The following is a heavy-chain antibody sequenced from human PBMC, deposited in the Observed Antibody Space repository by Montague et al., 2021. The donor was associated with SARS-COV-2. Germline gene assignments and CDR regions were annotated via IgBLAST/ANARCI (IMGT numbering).Heavy chain of an antibody. Sequence: SETLSLTCVVSDVSLSTSTWWSWVRQSPGEGLEWVGEIYLSGFTQYNPSVKSRVSISLDDSRSQFSLRLTSVTAADTAVYFCARGGLGNRGFDYWGQGTRVTVSS. V-gene: IGHV4-4*02. CDR1: DVSLSTSTW. D-gene: IGHD3/OR15-3a*01. CDR3: ARGGLGNRGFDY. J-gene: IGHJ4*02. CDR2: IYLSGFT.